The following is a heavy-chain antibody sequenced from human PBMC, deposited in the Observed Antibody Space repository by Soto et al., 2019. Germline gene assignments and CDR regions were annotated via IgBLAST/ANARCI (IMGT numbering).Heavy chain of an antibody. J-gene: IGHJ6*04. CDR3: ARDSDV. CDR2: ISSDSTTI. CDR1: GFTFNSHG. Sequence: EVQLVESGGGLVQPGGSLRLSCAASGFTFNSHGMSWVRQAPGKGLEWVSYISSDSTTIYYADSVKGRFTISRDIAKNSLYLQMNSLRVEDTAVYYCARDSDVWGKGTTVTVSS. V-gene: IGHV3-48*01.